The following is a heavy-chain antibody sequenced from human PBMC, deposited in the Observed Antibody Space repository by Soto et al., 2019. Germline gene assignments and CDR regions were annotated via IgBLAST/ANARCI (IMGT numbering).Heavy chain of an antibody. CDR3: ARRAVGGNIDY. D-gene: IGHD1-26*01. J-gene: IGHJ4*02. Sequence: SETLSLTCTVSGGSVSSGNYYWSWIRQPPGKGLEWVGYIYYGGTTSYHPSLKSRVSISLETSKSQFSLRLSSVTAADTAVYYCARRAVGGNIDYWGQGTLVTVSS. CDR2: IYYGGTT. V-gene: IGHV4-61*01. CDR1: GGSVSSGNYY.